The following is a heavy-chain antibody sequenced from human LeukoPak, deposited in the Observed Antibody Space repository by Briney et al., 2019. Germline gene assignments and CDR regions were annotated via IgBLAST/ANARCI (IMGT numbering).Heavy chain of an antibody. Sequence: GGSLRLSCAASGFTFSSYSMNWVRQAPGKGLEWVSSISSSSSYIYYADSVKGRFTISRDNAKNSLYLQMNSLRAEDTAVYYCAGGGGGGSSLSYFDYWGQGTLVTVSS. D-gene: IGHD1-26*01. J-gene: IGHJ4*02. V-gene: IGHV3-21*01. CDR2: ISSSSSYI. CDR1: GFTFSSYS. CDR3: AGGGGGGSSLSYFDY.